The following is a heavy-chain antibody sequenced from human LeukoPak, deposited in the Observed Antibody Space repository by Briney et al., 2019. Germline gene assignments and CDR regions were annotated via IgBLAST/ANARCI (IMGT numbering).Heavy chain of an antibody. CDR2: IIPILGIA. Sequence: SVKVSCKASGCTFSSYTISWVRQAPGQGLEWMGRIIPILGIANYAQKFQGRVTITADKSTSTAYMELSSLRSEDTAVYYCARDLGAAADYYYYYGMDVWGQGTTATVSS. CDR3: ARDLGAAADYYYYYGMDV. D-gene: IGHD6-13*01. V-gene: IGHV1-69*04. J-gene: IGHJ6*02. CDR1: GCTFSSYT.